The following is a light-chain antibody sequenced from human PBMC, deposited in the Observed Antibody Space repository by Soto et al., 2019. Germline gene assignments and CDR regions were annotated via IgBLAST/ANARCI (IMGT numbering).Light chain of an antibody. V-gene: IGKV3-20*01. CDR2: GAS. Sequence: EIVLTQSPGTLSLSPGERATLSCRASQSVSSSYLAWYQQKPRQAPRLLIYGASSRATGIPDRFSGSGSGTDFTLTISRLEPEDFAVYYCQQYGSSSITVGQGTRREIK. CDR1: QSVSSSY. J-gene: IGKJ5*01. CDR3: QQYGSSSIT.